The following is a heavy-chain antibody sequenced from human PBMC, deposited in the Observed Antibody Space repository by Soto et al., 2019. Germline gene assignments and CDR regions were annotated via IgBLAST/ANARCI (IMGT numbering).Heavy chain of an antibody. CDR2: VSYDGTQK. J-gene: IGHJ6*03. CDR1: GFTFSDYG. V-gene: IGHV3-30*18. CDR3: VKDVGFSDYSYYYRDV. Sequence: QVQLVESGGGVAQPGRSLVLSCAASGFTFSDYGMHWVRQAPGKGLEWVAFVSYDGTQKYYADYVEGRFTISRDSPKNTLCLQMYSLRAEDTAVYYCVKDVGFSDYSYYYRDVWGKGTTVTVSS. D-gene: IGHD2-15*01.